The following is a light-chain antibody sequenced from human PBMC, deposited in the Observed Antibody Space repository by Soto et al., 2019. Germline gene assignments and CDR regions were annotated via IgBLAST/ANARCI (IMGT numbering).Light chain of an antibody. CDR2: RAS. V-gene: IGKV1-5*03. Sequence: DLQMTPSPSTLSASVGDRVTITCRASQSINNWLAWYQQKPGKAPKLLIYRASSLENGVPSRFSGRGSGTEFIFTITSLQPDDFATYYCQQYSSASTFGQGTKVEI. CDR3: QQYSSAST. CDR1: QSINNW. J-gene: IGKJ1*01.